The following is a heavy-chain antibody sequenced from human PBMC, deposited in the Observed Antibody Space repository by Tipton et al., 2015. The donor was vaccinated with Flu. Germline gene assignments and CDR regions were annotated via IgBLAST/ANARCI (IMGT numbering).Heavy chain of an antibody. D-gene: IGHD5-12*01. Sequence: TLSLTCTVSGGSISKSYWSWLRQPAGKGLQWIGRISPSGSTNYNASLEGRVTMSLDTSKSQLSLRLSSATAADTATYYCARDLRGYSGYTGGDAFDVWGQGTTVTVSS. CDR2: ISPSGST. V-gene: IGHV4-4*07. CDR1: GGSISKSY. J-gene: IGHJ3*01. CDR3: ARDLRGYSGYTGGDAFDV.